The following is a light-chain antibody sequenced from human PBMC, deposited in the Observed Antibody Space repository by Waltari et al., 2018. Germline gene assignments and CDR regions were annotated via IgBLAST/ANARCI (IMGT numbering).Light chain of an antibody. J-gene: IGKJ1*01. CDR2: EVS. CDR3: MQGIHLRWT. CDR1: LLHSGGKAY. Sequence: LLHSGGKAYLYGYLQKPGQSPQILIYEVSSRFSGVPDRFSGSGSGTDFTLKISRVEAEDVGVYYCMQGIHLRWTFGQGTKVEIK. V-gene: IGKV2-29*02.